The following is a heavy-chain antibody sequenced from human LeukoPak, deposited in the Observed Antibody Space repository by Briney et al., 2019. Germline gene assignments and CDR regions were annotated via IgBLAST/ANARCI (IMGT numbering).Heavy chain of an antibody. D-gene: IGHD1-26*01. V-gene: IGHV3-21*01. Sequence: GGSLRLSCAASGFTFSSYTMNWVRQAPGKGLEWVSSISSSSTYIYYAESVKGRFTISRDDAKNSLYLQMNSLRAEDTAVYYCARGPQLHDAFDIWGQGTMVTVSS. CDR1: GFTFSSYT. J-gene: IGHJ3*02. CDR3: ARGPQLHDAFDI. CDR2: ISSSSTYI.